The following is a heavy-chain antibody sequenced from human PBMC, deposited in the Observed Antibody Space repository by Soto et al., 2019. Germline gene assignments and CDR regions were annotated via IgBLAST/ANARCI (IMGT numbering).Heavy chain of an antibody. D-gene: IGHD3-10*01. CDR1: GFTFSSYS. CDR3: ARDGLLWFGDGGY. Sequence: EVQLVESGGGLVQPGGSMRLSCAASGFTFSSYSMNWVRQAPGKGLEWVSYISSSSTMYYADSVKGRFTISRDNAKNSLYLQMDSLRDEDTAVYYCARDGLLWFGDGGYWGQGTLVTVSS. J-gene: IGHJ4*02. CDR2: ISSSSTM. V-gene: IGHV3-48*02.